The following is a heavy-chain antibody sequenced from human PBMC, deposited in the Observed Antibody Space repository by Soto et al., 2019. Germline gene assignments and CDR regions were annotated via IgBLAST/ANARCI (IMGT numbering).Heavy chain of an antibody. D-gene: IGHD2-2*01. Sequence: SXTLSLTCTVSGGSISSYYWSWIRQPPVKGLEWIGYIYYSGSTNYNPSLKSRVTISVDTSKNQFSLKLSSVTAADTAVYYCARHDPYCSSTSCYDWFDPWGQGTLVTVSS. J-gene: IGHJ5*02. V-gene: IGHV4-59*08. CDR2: IYYSGST. CDR1: GGSISSYY. CDR3: ARHDPYCSSTSCYDWFDP.